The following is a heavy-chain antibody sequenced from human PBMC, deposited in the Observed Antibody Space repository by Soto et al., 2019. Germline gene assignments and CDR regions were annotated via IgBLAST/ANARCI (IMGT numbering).Heavy chain of an antibody. V-gene: IGHV3-48*01. D-gene: IGHD3-3*01. CDR3: AKPDLEWLLFPFDY. CDR2: ISSSSSTI. Sequence: GGSLRLSCAASGFTFSSYSMNWVRQAPGKGLEWVSYISSSSSTIYYADSVKGRFTISRDNSKNTLYLQMNSLRAEDTAVYYCAKPDLEWLLFPFDYWGQGTLVTVSS. J-gene: IGHJ4*02. CDR1: GFTFSSYS.